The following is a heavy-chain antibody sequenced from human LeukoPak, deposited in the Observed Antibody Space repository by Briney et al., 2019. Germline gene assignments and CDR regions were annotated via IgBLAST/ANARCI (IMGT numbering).Heavy chain of an antibody. CDR2: TYYRSQWYY. Sequence: SQTLSLICVISGDSVSSNIATWNWIRQSPSRGLEWLGRTYYRSQWYYDYAVPVRSRITINPDTSKNQFSLQLSSVTPEDTAVYFCARERSSWYYLDYWGQGTLVTVSA. J-gene: IGHJ4*02. D-gene: IGHD6-13*01. CDR3: ARERSSWYYLDY. CDR1: GDSVSSNIAT. V-gene: IGHV6-1*01.